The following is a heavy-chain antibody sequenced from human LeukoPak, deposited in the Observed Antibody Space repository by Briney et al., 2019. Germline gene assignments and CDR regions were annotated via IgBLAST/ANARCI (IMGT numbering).Heavy chain of an antibody. D-gene: IGHD7-27*01. CDR3: ARDRDWGCSYCSY. CDR1: EFTFSSFA. J-gene: IGHJ4*02. Sequence: PGGSLRLSCAASEFTFSSFAMSWVRQAPGKGLEWVAVIWFDGSNKYYADSVKGRFTISRDNSKNTLYLQMNSLRAEDTAVYYCARDRDWGCSYCSYWGQGTLVTVSS. V-gene: IGHV3-33*08. CDR2: IWFDGSNK.